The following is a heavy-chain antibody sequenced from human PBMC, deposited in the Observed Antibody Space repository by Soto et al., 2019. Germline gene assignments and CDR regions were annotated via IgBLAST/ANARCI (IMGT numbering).Heavy chain of an antibody. CDR3: VIDISESGVGELDH. CDR2: IRSKTSGEIR. V-gene: IGHV3-15*01. D-gene: IGHD3-3*01. CDR1: GFTFIYAW. J-gene: IGHJ4*02. Sequence: EVQVVETGGGLVKPGESLRLSCAASGFTFIYAWITWVRQAPGKGLEWVGRIRSKTSGEIRDYAAPVKGRFTISRDDSTNTVYLQMNSLKTEDTAVYYCVIDISESGVGELDHWGQGTQVTVSS.